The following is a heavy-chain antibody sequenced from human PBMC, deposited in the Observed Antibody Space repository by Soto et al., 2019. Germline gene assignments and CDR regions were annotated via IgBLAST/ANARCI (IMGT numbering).Heavy chain of an antibody. CDR3: ARVCSGCSGERRGVIRVAFDI. D-gene: IGHD2-15*01. V-gene: IGHV3-48*01. Sequence: EVQLVESGGGLVQPGGSLRLSCAASGFTFSSYSMNWVRQAPGKGLEWVSYISSSSSTIYYADSVKGRFTISRDNAKNSLYLQMNSLRAEDTAVYYCARVCSGCSGERRGVIRVAFDIWGQGTMVTVSS. CDR2: ISSSSSTI. CDR1: GFTFSSYS. J-gene: IGHJ3*02.